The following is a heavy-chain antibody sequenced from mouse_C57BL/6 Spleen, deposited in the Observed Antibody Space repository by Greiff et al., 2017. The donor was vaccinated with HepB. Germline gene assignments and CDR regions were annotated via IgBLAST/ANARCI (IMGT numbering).Heavy chain of an antibody. J-gene: IGHJ4*01. CDR2: IDPSDSYT. Sequence: QVQLQQPGAELVKPGASVKLSCKASGYTFTSYWMQWVKQRPGQGLEWIGEIDPSDSYTNYNQKFKGKATLTVDTSSSTAYMQLSSLTSEDSAVYYCARPRIYYYGSSYVNYAMDYWGQGTSVTVSS. D-gene: IGHD1-1*01. CDR3: ARPRIYYYGSSYVNYAMDY. V-gene: IGHV1-50*01. CDR1: GYTFTSYW.